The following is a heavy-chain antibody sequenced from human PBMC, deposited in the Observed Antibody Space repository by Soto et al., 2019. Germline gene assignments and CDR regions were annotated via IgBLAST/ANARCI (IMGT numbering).Heavy chain of an antibody. CDR2: INPTGDST. Sequence: ASVKVSCKASGFTFSRYWMHWVRQAPGQGPEWMGVINPTGDSTIYARKLQGRVTMTRDKSTTTLYMELSSLTFEDTAVYYCARDNSNNVLGVTFWWFDPWGQGTLVTVSS. J-gene: IGHJ5*02. D-gene: IGHD2-8*01. CDR1: GFTFSRYW. V-gene: IGHV1-46*01. CDR3: ARDNSNNVLGVTFWWFDP.